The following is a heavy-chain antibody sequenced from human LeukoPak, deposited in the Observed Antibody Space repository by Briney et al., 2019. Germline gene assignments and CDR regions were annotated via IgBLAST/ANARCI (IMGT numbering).Heavy chain of an antibody. V-gene: IGHV5-51*01. Sequence: GESLKISCQGSGYSFTSYWIGWVRQMPGKGLEWMGIIYPGDSDTRYSPSLQGQVTISADKSISTAYLQWSSLKASDTAMYYCARGARIAARPYYFDYWGQGTLVTVSS. J-gene: IGHJ4*02. CDR3: ARGARIAARPYYFDY. CDR1: GYSFTSYW. D-gene: IGHD6-6*01. CDR2: IYPGDSDT.